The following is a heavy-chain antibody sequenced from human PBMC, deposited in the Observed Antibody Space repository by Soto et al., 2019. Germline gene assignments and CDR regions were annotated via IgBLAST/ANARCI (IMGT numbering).Heavy chain of an antibody. CDR3: ARDSVLLDAFDI. CDR1: GFTFSSYS. V-gene: IGHV3-48*01. D-gene: IGHD2-15*01. J-gene: IGHJ3*02. Sequence: GGSLRLSCAASGFTFSSYSMNWVRQAPGKGLEWVSYISSSSSTLYYADSVKGRFTISRDNAKNSLYLQMNSLRAEDTAVYYCARDSVLLDAFDIWGQGTMVTVSS. CDR2: ISSSSSTL.